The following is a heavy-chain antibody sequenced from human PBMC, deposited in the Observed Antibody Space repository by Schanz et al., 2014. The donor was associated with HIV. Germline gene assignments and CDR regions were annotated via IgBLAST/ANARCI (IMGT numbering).Heavy chain of an antibody. CDR3: ARFSIFGVIIRPLDY. CDR2: ISVYHNKT. Sequence: QVHLVQSGAEVKKSGASVKVSCKASGYSFSSYGLSWVRQAPGQGLEWMGWISVYHNKTNYAQKLQGRVTMTTDTSTSTVYMEMTSLRSEDTAVYYCARFSIFGVIIRPLDYWGQGTLVTVSS. J-gene: IGHJ4*02. V-gene: IGHV1-18*01. CDR1: GYSFSSYG. D-gene: IGHD3-3*01.